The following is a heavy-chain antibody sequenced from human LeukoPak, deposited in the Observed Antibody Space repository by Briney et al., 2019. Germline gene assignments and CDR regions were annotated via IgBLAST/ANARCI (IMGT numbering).Heavy chain of an antibody. CDR1: GYSFTSYW. CDR2: IYPGDSDT. V-gene: IGHV5-51*01. J-gene: IGHJ3*02. Sequence: GESLKISCKGSGYSFTSYWIGWVRQMPGKGLEGMGIIYPGDSDTRYSPSFQGQVTISADKSISTAYLQWSSLKASDTAMYYCARSYWSGGSCPGAFDIWGQGTMVTVSS. CDR3: ARSYWSGGSCPGAFDI. D-gene: IGHD2-15*01.